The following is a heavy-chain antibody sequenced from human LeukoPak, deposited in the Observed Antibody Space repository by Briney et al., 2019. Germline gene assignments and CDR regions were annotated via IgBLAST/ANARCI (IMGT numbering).Heavy chain of an antibody. CDR2: IDYSGNT. Sequence: SETLSLTCTVSGGSISSSSYYWRWIRQPPGKGLEWIASIDYSGNTYYNPSLKSRVTMFVDTSKNQFSLRLRSVTAADTAVYCCARNPVAGFDFWGQGALVTVSS. J-gene: IGHJ4*02. D-gene: IGHD6-19*01. CDR1: GGSISSSSYY. V-gene: IGHV4-39*01. CDR3: ARNPVAGFDF.